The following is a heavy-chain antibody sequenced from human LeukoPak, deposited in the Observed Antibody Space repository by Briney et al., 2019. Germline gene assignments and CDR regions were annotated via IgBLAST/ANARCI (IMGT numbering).Heavy chain of an antibody. D-gene: IGHD3-22*01. CDR1: GGSISSYY. J-gene: IGHJ6*02. CDR2: IYYSGGT. Sequence: SETLSLTCTVSGGSISSYYWSWIRQPPGKGLEWIGYIYYSGGTNYNPSLKSRVTISVDTSKNQFSLKLSSVTAADTAVYYCARQSLLDYYDSSGYPPGNRYYYYGMDVWGQGTTVTVSS. CDR3: ARQSLLDYYDSSGYPPGNRYYYYGMDV. V-gene: IGHV4-59*08.